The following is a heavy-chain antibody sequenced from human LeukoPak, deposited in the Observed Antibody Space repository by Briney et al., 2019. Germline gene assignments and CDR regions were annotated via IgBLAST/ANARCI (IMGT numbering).Heavy chain of an antibody. V-gene: IGHV4-59*01. Sequence: SETLSLTCTVSGGSISSYYRSWIRQPPGKGLEWIGYIYYSGGTNYFPSLQSRVSISVDTSKNQFSLKLSSVTAADTAVYYCARTTEGGYTYDYFYYYFMDVWGKGTTVTISS. J-gene: IGHJ6*03. CDR1: GGSISSYY. CDR2: IYYSGGT. D-gene: IGHD5-18*01. CDR3: ARTTEGGYTYDYFYYYFMDV.